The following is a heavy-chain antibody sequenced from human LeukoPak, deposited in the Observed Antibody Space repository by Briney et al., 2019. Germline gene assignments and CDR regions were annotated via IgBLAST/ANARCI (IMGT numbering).Heavy chain of an antibody. D-gene: IGHD1-26*01. CDR1: GFTFSSYG. J-gene: IGHJ4*02. V-gene: IGHV3-30*18. CDR3: AKAWGDGSDY. CDR2: IPYDGSNK. Sequence: PGRSLRLSCAASGFTFSSYGMHWVRQAPGKGLEWVAVIPYDGSNKYYADSVKGRFTISRDNSKNTLYLQMNSLRAEDTAVYYCAKAWGDGSDYWGQGTLVTVSS.